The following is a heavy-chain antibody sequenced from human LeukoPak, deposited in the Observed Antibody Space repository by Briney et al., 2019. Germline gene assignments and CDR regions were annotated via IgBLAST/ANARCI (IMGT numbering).Heavy chain of an antibody. CDR2: INHSGST. J-gene: IGHJ5*02. D-gene: IGHD3-10*01. V-gene: IGHV4-34*01. CDR1: GGSFSGYY. CDR3: ARRAYFYASGSLNWFDP. Sequence: SETLSLTCAVYGGSFSGYYWNWIRQPPGKGLEWIGEINHSGSTNHNPSLKSRVTMSVDMSENQFFLKLSSVTAADTAVYYCARRAYFYASGSLNWFDPWGQGTLVTVSS.